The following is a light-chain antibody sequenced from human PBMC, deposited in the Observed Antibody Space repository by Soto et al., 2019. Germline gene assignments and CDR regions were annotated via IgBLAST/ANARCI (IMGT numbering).Light chain of an antibody. CDR2: DAS. Sequence: DIPMTQSPSSLSAFVGDRVTITCQASQDIRNYLNWYQQKPGKAPKLLIYDASNLETGVPSRFSGSGSGTDFIFTISRLQPEDIATYYCQQYDNLPITFGQGTRLEI. J-gene: IGKJ5*01. CDR3: QQYDNLPIT. V-gene: IGKV1-33*01. CDR1: QDIRNY.